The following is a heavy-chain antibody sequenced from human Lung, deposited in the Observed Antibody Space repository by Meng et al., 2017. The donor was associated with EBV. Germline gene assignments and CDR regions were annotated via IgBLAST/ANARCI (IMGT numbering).Heavy chain of an antibody. CDR3: ARDGEWFDP. CDR2: IIPIFGTA. CDR1: GGTFSSYA. J-gene: IGHJ5*02. D-gene: IGHD3-10*01. Sequence: QVRLVPAGAEVKKPGSPVKFSGKASGGTFSSYAISWVRQAPGQGLEWMGWIIPIFGTANYAQKFQGRVTITADKSTSTAYMELSSLRSEDTAVYYCARDGEWFDPWGQGTLVTVSS. V-gene: IGHV1-69*06.